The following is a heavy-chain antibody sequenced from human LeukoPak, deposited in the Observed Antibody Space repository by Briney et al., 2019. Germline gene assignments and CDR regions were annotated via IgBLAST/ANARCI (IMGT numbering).Heavy chain of an antibody. CDR1: GGSFSGYY. CDR2: INHSGST. CDR3: AREGSYSSSWYIGSRFDP. D-gene: IGHD6-13*01. Sequence: SETLSLTCAVYGGSFSGYYWSWIRQPPGKGLEWIGEINHSGSTNYNPSLKSRVTISVDTSKNQFSLKLSSVTAADTAVYYCAREGSYSSSWYIGSRFDPWGQETLVTVSS. V-gene: IGHV4-34*01. J-gene: IGHJ5*02.